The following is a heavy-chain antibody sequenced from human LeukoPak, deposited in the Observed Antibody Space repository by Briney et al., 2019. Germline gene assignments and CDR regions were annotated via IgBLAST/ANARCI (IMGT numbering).Heavy chain of an antibody. CDR3: ARLEGGYWFDY. D-gene: IGHD6-25*01. V-gene: IGHV4-38-2*01. Sequence: PSETLSLTCAVSGYSFTGGYYWGWIRQPPGKGLEWIGSAHHGGKTYYNPSLESRVSILIDTSKEQFSLRLTSLTATDTAVYYCARLEGGYWFDYWGRGTLVTVST. CDR2: AHHGGKT. CDR1: GYSFTGGYY. J-gene: IGHJ4*02.